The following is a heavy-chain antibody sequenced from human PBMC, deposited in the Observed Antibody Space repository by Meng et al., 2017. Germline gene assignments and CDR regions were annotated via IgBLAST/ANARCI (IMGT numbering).Heavy chain of an antibody. J-gene: IGHJ4*02. D-gene: IGHD6-19*01. CDR3: ARDSSSGWYHNY. CDR2: IWYDGGNT. CDR1: GFTFSSYG. V-gene: IGHV3-33*01. Sequence: QVQLVESGGGVVKPGRSLRLSCAASGFTFSSYGMNWVRQAPGKGLEWVAVIWYDGGNTYYADYVKGRFSISRDNSNNTVYLQMNSLRAEDTAVYYCARDSSSGWYHNYWGQGTLVTVSS.